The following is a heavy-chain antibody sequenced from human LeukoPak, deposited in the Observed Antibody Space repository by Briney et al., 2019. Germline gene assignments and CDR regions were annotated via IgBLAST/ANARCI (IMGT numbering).Heavy chain of an antibody. V-gene: IGHV3-23*01. Sequence: GWSLRLSCAASGFTFSSYAMSWVRQAPGKGLEWVSAISGSGGSTYYADSVKGRFTISRDNSKNTLYLQMNSLRAEDTAVYYCAKCNYDILTGDEYYFDYWGQGTLVTVSS. J-gene: IGHJ4*02. CDR2: ISGSGGST. CDR3: AKCNYDILTGDEYYFDY. D-gene: IGHD3-9*01. CDR1: GFTFSSYA.